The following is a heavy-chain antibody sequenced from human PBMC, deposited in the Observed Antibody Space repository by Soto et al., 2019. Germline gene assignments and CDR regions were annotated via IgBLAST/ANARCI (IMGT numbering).Heavy chain of an antibody. CDR2: ISAYNGNT. CDR1: GYTFTIYG. J-gene: IGHJ5*02. CDR3: ARESAVAALDP. V-gene: IGHV1-18*01. D-gene: IGHD6-19*01. Sequence: ASVKVSCKASGYTFTIYGIIWVRQAPGQGLEWMGWISAYNGNTNCAQKLQGRVTTTTDTSTSTAYMELRSLRSDDTAVYYCARESAVAALDPWGQGTLVTVSS.